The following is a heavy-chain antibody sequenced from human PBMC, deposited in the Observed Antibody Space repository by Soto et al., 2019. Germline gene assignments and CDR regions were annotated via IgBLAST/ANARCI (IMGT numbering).Heavy chain of an antibody. CDR1: GGTISSWY. J-gene: IGHJ4*02. V-gene: IGHV4-59*08. D-gene: IGHD1-1*01. CDR2: IYYSGST. Sequence: SETLSLTCTVSGGTISSWYWSWIRQPPGKGLEWIGYIYYSGSTNCNPSLKSRVTISVDTSKNQFSLKLSSVTAADTAVYYCARRYGYSFDYWGQGTLVTVSS. CDR3: ARRYGYSFDY.